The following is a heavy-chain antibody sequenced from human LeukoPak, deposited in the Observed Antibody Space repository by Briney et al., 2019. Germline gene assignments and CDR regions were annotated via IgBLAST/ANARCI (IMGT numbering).Heavy chain of an antibody. CDR3: ARDQSAGAQNWFDP. CDR2: ISSSSSYI. V-gene: IGHV3-21*01. J-gene: IGHJ5*02. Sequence: PGGSLRLSCAASGFTFSSYEMNWVRQAPGKGLEWVSSISSSSSYIYYADSVKGRFTISRDNAKNSLYLQMNSLRAEDTAVYYCARDQSAGAQNWFDPWGQGTLVTVSS. D-gene: IGHD1-26*01. CDR1: GFTFSSYE.